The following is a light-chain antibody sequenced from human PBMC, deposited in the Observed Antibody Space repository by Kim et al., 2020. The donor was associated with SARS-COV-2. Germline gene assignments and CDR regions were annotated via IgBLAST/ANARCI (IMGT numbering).Light chain of an antibody. CDR1: SLRRYY. CDR3: NCRDSSGSVV. J-gene: IGLJ2*01. V-gene: IGLV3-19*01. CDR2: GKN. Sequence: VAWGRTVRITWQGDSLRRYYASGYQQKPGQAPVLVSYGKNDRPSGIPDRFSGSSSGNTASLTITGAQAEDEADDYCNCRDSSGSVVFGGGTKLTVL.